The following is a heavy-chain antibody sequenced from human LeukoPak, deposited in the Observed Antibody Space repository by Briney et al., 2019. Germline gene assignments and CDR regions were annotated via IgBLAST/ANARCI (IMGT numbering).Heavy chain of an antibody. V-gene: IGHV3-30*03. J-gene: IGHJ4*02. CDR2: ISFDGSNK. Sequence: GGSLRLSCAASGFTFSSYGMHWVRQAPGKGLEWVAVISFDGSNKYYADSVKGRFTISRDNSKNTLYLQMNSLRVEDTAVYYCARDLIYYFDYWGQGTLVTVSS. D-gene: IGHD3-16*01. CDR1: GFTFSSYG. CDR3: ARDLIYYFDY.